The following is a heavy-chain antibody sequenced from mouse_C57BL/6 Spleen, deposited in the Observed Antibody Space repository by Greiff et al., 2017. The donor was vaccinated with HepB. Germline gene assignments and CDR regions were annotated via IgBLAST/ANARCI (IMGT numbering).Heavy chain of an antibody. V-gene: IGHV1-22*01. D-gene: IGHD2-4*01. Sequence: VQLQQSGPELVKPGASVKMSCKASGYTFTDYNMHWVKQSHGKSLEWIGYINPNNGGTSYNQKFKGKATLTVNKSSSTAYMELRSLTSEDSAVYYCAREGDYDVYFDVWGTGTTVTVSS. CDR1: GYTFTDYN. CDR2: INPNNGGT. J-gene: IGHJ1*03. CDR3: AREGDYDVYFDV.